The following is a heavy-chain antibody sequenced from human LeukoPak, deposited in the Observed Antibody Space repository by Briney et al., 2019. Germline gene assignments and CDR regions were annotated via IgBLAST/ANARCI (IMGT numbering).Heavy chain of an antibody. D-gene: IGHD2-15*01. V-gene: IGHV1-24*01. CDR3: ITDVGDCSDGICYSGDAFDV. J-gene: IGHJ3*01. CDR2: SDNGESEP. Sequence: GASVKVSCKVSGYTLSDLSMHWVRQALGEGLEWMGGSDNGESEPAYAHNFQGRVTLTEDTSTDTAYMEIHNLRPDDSAMYYCITDVGDCSDGICYSGDAFDVWGQGTMVTVSS. CDR1: GYTLSDLS.